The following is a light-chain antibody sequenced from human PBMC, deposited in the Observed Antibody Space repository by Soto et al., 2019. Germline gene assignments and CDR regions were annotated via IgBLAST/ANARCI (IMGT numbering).Light chain of an antibody. V-gene: IGLV2-14*01. CDR3: RSYTRSRTLYV. CDR1: SNDIGGYNY. Sequence: QSVLTQPASVSGSPGQSITVSCTGTSNDIGGYNYVSWYQQHPGSAPKLIIFEVTNRPSGVSDRFSGSKSGTTASLTISGIQAQEEADYYCRSYTRSRTLYVFGTGTKVTV. J-gene: IGLJ1*01. CDR2: EVT.